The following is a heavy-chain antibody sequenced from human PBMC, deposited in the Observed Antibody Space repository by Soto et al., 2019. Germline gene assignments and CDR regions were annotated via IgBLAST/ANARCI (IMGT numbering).Heavy chain of an antibody. V-gene: IGHV3-48*02. CDR2: ISTSSSPR. CDR1: GFPFRHYS. J-gene: IGHJ4*02. Sequence: PGGSLRRSCAASGFPFRHYSMHWVRQAPGKGLEWVAYISTSSSPRYYAASVKGRFTISRDNDRESIYLEMSSLRDEDTAIYYCARNAVQYSDSEGRHAGWCPGTLVPVSS. D-gene: IGHD3-22*01. CDR3: ARNAVQYSDSEGRHAG.